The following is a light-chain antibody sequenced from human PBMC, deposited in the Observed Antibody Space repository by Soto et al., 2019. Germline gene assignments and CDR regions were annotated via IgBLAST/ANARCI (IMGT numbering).Light chain of an antibody. J-gene: IGLJ1*01. CDR3: GSYTGSIYV. Sequence: QSALTQPRSVSGSPGQSVTISCTGTSSDVGGYDYVSWYQHHPGKAPKVTIYDVSKRPSGVPDRFSGSKSGNTASLTISGLHAEDEADYYCGSYTGSIYVFGPGTKLTVL. CDR1: SSDVGGYDY. V-gene: IGLV2-11*01. CDR2: DVS.